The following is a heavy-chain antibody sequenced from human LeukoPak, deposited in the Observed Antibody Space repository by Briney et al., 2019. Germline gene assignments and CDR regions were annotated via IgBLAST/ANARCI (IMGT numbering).Heavy chain of an antibody. CDR3: ARLNYYGSGSYYHRSYYFDY. CDR2: IYTSGST. J-gene: IGHJ4*02. D-gene: IGHD3-10*01. Sequence: PSETPSLTCTVSGGSISSGSYYWSWIRQPAGKGLEWIGRIYTSGSTNYNPSLKSRVTISVDTSKNQFSLKLSSVTAADTAVYYCARLNYYGSGSYYHRSYYFDYWGQGTLVTVSS. V-gene: IGHV4-61*02. CDR1: GGSISSGSYY.